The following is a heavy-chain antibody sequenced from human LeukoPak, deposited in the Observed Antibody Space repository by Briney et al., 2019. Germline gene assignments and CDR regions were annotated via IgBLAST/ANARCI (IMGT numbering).Heavy chain of an antibody. CDR3: AKELSIVGARPLDY. Sequence: GGSLRLSCAASGFTFGSYGMHWVRQAPGKGLDWVAFVRYDGNNPYYSASVKGRFTISRDNSKNTVLLQMNNLSLEDAAVYYCAKELSIVGARPLDYWGQGTLVTVSS. CDR1: GFTFGSYG. V-gene: IGHV3-30*02. CDR2: VRYDGNNP. D-gene: IGHD2-15*01. J-gene: IGHJ4*02.